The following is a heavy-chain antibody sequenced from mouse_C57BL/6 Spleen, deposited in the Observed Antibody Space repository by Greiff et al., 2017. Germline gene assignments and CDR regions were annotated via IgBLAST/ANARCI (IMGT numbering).Heavy chain of an antibody. CDR1: GFTFSDYG. Sequence: EVKLVESGGGLVKPGGSLKLSCAASGFTFSDYGMHWVRQAPEKGLEWVAYISSGSSTIYYADTVKGRFTISRDNAKNTLFLQMTSLRSEDTAMYYCAVYWQGYFDYWGQGTTLTVSS. J-gene: IGHJ2*01. V-gene: IGHV5-17*01. CDR2: ISSGSSTI. D-gene: IGHD1-1*01. CDR3: AVYWQGYFDY.